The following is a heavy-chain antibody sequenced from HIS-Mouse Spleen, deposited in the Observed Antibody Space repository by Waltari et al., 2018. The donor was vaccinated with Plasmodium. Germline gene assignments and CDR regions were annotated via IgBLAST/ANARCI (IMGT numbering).Heavy chain of an antibody. Sequence: QVQLVESGGGVVQPGRSLRLSCAASGFTLSSYGMHWVRQAPGKGLEWVAVIWYDGSNKYYADSVKGRFTISRDNSKNTLYLQMNSLRAEDTAVYYCAKVAQGTRDAFDIWGQGTMVTVSS. D-gene: IGHD2-8*01. V-gene: IGHV3-33*06. CDR2: IWYDGSNK. CDR1: GFTLSSYG. J-gene: IGHJ3*02. CDR3: AKVAQGTRDAFDI.